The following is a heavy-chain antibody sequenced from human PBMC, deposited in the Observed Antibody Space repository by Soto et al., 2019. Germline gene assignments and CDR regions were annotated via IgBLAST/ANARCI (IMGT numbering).Heavy chain of an antibody. CDR3: ERDQRNLVSYFDY. V-gene: IGHV3-30-3*01. Sequence: QVQLVESGGGVVQPGRSLRLSCAASGFTFSSYAMHWVRQAPGKGLEWVAVISYDGSNKYYADSVKGRFTISRDNSQNKLYLQMKSLRAEDTAVYYCERDQRNLVSYFDYWGQGTLVTVSS. D-gene: IGHD1-26*01. CDR2: ISYDGSNK. CDR1: GFTFSSYA. J-gene: IGHJ4*02.